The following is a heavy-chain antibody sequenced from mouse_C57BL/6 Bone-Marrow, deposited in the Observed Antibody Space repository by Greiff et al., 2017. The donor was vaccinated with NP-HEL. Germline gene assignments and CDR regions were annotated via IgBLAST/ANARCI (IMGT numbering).Heavy chain of an antibody. CDR3: GLIVTTYYFDY. D-gene: IGHD2-5*01. V-gene: IGHV1-81*01. Sequence: VQLQQSGAELARPGASVKLSCKASGYTFTSYGISWVKQRTGQGLEWIGEIYPRSGNTYYNEKFKGKAPLTADKSSSTAYMELRSLTSEDSAVYFCGLIVTTYYFDYWGQGTTLTVSS. CDR2: IYPRSGNT. J-gene: IGHJ2*01. CDR1: GYTFTSYG.